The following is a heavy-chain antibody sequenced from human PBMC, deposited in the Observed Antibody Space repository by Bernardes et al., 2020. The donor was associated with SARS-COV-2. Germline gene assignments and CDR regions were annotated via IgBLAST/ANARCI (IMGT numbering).Heavy chain of an antibody. CDR3: ARGFDY. Sequence: SETLSLTCTVSGGSISSSYWSWIRQPPGPGLAWIGYIYYSGSTNYNPSLKSRVTISVDTSKNQFSLRLSSVTAADTAVYYCARGFDYWGQGTLVTVSS. D-gene: IGHD3-10*01. V-gene: IGHV4-59*01. J-gene: IGHJ4*02. CDR2: IYYSGST. CDR1: GGSISSSY.